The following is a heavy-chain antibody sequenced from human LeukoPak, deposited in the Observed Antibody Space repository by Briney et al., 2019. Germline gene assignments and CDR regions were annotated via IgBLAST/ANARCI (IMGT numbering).Heavy chain of an antibody. CDR2: IGTAGDT. D-gene: IGHD5-12*01. Sequence: GSLRLSFAASGFTFSSYDMHWVRPPTGKGLEWVSGIGTAGDTYYLGSVKGRFTISRENAKNSLYLQMNSLRAGDTAVYYCARDPTYSGYGHYYYYGMDVWGQGTTVTVSS. CDR3: ARDPTYSGYGHYYYYGMDV. V-gene: IGHV3-13*01. J-gene: IGHJ6*02. CDR1: GFTFSSYD.